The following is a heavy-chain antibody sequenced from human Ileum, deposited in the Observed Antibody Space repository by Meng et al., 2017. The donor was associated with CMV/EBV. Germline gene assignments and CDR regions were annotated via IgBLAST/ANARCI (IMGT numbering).Heavy chain of an antibody. Sequence: QITLKESGPTLVKPTQTLTLTCTFSGFPLTTPGVGVVCIRQPPGKALEWLAVIYLDDRQRYSPSLSSRLTVTKDTSQNQVVLIMTNMDPEDTATYYCAHRQPDYGDYDKGWFDPWGQGTLVTVSS. D-gene: IGHD4-17*01. CDR1: GFPLTTPGVG. CDR2: IYLDDRQ. CDR3: AHRQPDYGDYDKGWFDP. V-gene: IGHV2-5*02. J-gene: IGHJ5*02.